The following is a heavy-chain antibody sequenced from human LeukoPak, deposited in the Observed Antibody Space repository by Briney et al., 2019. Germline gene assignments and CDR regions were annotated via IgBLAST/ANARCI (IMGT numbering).Heavy chain of an antibody. J-gene: IGHJ4*02. CDR1: GYTFTSYY. D-gene: IGHD6-13*01. Sequence: ASVKVSCKACGYTFTSYYMHWVRQAPGQGLEWMGIINPSGGSTSYAQKFQGRVTMTRDTSTSTVYMELSSLRSEDTAVYYCARDSSSWYKMQYYFGYWGQGTLVTVSS. V-gene: IGHV1-46*03. CDR2: INPSGGST. CDR3: ARDSSSWYKMQYYFGY.